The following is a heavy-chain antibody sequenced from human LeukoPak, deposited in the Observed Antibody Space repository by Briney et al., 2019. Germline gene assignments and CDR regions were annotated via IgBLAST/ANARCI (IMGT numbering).Heavy chain of an antibody. J-gene: IGHJ4*02. CDR1: GDTVTEYV. V-gene: IGHV1-3*01. D-gene: IGHD6-19*01. CDR2: VNAGNGAT. Sequence: GASVKVSCKASGDTVTEYVMHWVRQAPGQSLEWIGWVNAGNGATKYSQKFQGRFTITRDTSASTAYMALSSLTSEDTTIYYCARGRWSSSGWYYFYYWGQGTQVTVSS. CDR3: ARGRWSSSGWYYFYY.